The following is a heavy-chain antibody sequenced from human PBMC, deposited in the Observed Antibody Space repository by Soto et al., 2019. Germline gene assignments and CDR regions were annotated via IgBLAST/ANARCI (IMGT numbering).Heavy chain of an antibody. Sequence: GGSLRLSCAASGFSFSTSGMHWVRQAPGKGLEWVAGISYDGSDKRYADSVKGQFTIPGDNSKSTLYLQINRLRTEDTAVYYCAKGTGFLEWLWGQGTLVTVSS. J-gene: IGHJ4*02. CDR3: AKGTGFLEWL. CDR2: ISYDGSDK. D-gene: IGHD3-3*01. V-gene: IGHV3-30*18. CDR1: GFSFSTSG.